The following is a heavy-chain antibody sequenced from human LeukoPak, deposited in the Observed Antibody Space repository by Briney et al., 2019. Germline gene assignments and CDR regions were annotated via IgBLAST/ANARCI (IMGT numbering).Heavy chain of an antibody. CDR1: GYTFTGYD. CDR3: ARGRALRFLEWLPEGRSSSFGY. V-gene: IGHV1-8*03. J-gene: IGHJ4*02. CDR2: MNPNSGNT. D-gene: IGHD3-3*01. Sequence: ASVKVSCKASGYTFTGYDINWVRQATGQGLEWMGWMNPNSGNTGYAQKFQGRVTITRNTSISTAYMELSSLRSEDTAVYYCARGRALRFLEWLPEGRSSSFGYWGQGTLVTASS.